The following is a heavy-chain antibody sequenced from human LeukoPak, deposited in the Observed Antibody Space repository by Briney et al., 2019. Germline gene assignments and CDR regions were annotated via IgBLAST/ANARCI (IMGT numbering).Heavy chain of an antibody. CDR3: ARDPRKYNWFDP. Sequence: GGSLRLSCVDSGFSFTSSSMNWVRQAPGKGLEWVSSISSSSSYIYYADSVKGRFTISRDNAKNSLYLQMNSLRAEDTAVYYCARDPRKYNWFDPWGQGTLVTVSS. CDR2: ISSSSSYI. J-gene: IGHJ5*02. V-gene: IGHV3-21*01. CDR1: GFSFTSSS.